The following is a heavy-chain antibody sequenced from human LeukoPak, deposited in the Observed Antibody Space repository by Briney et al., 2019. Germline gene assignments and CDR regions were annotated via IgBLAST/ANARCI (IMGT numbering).Heavy chain of an antibody. CDR3: AKDANYLRSSGYLIPIDF. J-gene: IGHJ4*02. CDR1: GFTFSSDA. V-gene: IGHV3-23*01. CDR2: ISSNGLGT. Sequence: GGSLRLSCAASGFTFSSDAMSWVRQAPGKGLEWVAAISSNGLGTYYADSVKGRFNISRDNSRNTLYLQMNSLRIEDTAFYYCAKDANYLRSSGYLIPIDFWGQGTLVTVSS. D-gene: IGHD3-22*01.